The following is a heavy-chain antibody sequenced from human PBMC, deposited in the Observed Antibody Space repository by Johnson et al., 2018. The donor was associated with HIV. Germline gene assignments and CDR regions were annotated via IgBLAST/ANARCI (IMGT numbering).Heavy chain of an antibody. D-gene: IGHD3-10*01. Sequence: QVQLLESGGGVVQPGRSLRLSCAASGFNFNNYALHWVRQAPGKGLEWVAFISYDGTNINYADSVKGRFTISRDNAKNSLYLQMNSLRAEDTAVYYCARERATLWFRASGAAFDIWGQGTMVTVSS. CDR2: ISYDGTNI. J-gene: IGHJ3*02. V-gene: IGHV3-30*04. CDR3: ARERATLWFRASGAAFDI. CDR1: GFNFNNYA.